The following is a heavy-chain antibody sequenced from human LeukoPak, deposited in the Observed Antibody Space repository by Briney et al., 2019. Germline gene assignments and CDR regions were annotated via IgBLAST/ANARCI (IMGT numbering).Heavy chain of an antibody. J-gene: IGHJ4*02. CDR1: GFTFSSYS. CDR2: ISSSSSYI. V-gene: IGHV3-21*01. Sequence: PGGSLRLSCAASGFTFSSYSMNWVRQAPGKGLEWVSSISSSSSYIYYADSVKGRFTISRDNAKNSLYLQMNSLRAEDTAVYYCARDRGVPYFITGTTTAFFDYWGQGTLVTVSS. CDR3: ARDRGVPYFITGTTTAFFDY. D-gene: IGHD1-7*01.